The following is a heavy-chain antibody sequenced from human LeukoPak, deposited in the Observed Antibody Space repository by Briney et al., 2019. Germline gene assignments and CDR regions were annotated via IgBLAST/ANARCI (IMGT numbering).Heavy chain of an antibody. CDR2: ISGSSSYI. Sequence: PGGSLRLSCAASGFTFSSYSMNWVRQAPGKGLEWVSSISGSSSYIYYADSVKGRFTISRDNAKNSLYLQMNSLRAEDTAVYYCAREVDYGDYVPYFDYWGQGTLVTV. J-gene: IGHJ4*02. CDR3: AREVDYGDYVPYFDY. CDR1: GFTFSSYS. V-gene: IGHV3-21*01. D-gene: IGHD4-17*01.